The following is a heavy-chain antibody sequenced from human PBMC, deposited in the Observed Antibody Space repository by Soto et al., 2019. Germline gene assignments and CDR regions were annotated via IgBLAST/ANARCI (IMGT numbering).Heavy chain of an antibody. CDR2: IYTSGST. D-gene: IGHD3-3*01. CDR3: ARDQPIWSGVTGTSYYYRMDV. J-gene: IGHJ6*02. CDR1: GGSISSYY. V-gene: IGHV4-4*07. Sequence: SETLSLTCTVSGGSISSYYWSWIRQPAGKGLEWIGRIYTSGSTNYNPSLKSRVTMSVDTSKNQFSLKLSSVTAADTAVYYCARDQPIWSGVTGTSYYYRMDVWCQGTTVTVSS.